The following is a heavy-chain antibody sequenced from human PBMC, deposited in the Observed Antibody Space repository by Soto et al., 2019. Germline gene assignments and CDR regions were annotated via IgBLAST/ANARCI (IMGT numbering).Heavy chain of an antibody. CDR2: ISVYNGNT. V-gene: IGHV1-18*01. J-gene: IGHJ6*02. CDR1: GYTFTSYS. Sequence: ASVKVSCKASGYTFTSYSISWVRQAPGQGLEWMGWISVYNGNTNYAQKSQGRVTMTTDTSTSTAYLDVRSLRSDDTAVYYCAILWQSDVWGQGTTVTVSS. CDR3: AILWQSDV.